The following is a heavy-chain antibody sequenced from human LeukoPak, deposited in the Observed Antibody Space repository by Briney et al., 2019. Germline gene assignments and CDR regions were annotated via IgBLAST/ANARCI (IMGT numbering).Heavy chain of an antibody. CDR3: TRFVVVVAAEGVPHYYYGMDV. V-gene: IGHV1-8*01. CDR2: MNPNSGNT. J-gene: IGHJ6*02. Sequence: ASVKVSCKASGYTFISYDINWVRQATGQGLEWMGWMNPNSGNTGYAQKFQGRVTMTRNTSISTAYMELSSLRSEDTAVYYCTRFVVVVAAEGVPHYYYGMDVWGQGTTVTVSS. D-gene: IGHD2-15*01. CDR1: GYTFISYD.